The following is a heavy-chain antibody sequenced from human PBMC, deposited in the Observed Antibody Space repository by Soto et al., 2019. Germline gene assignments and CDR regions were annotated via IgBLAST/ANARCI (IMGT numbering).Heavy chain of an antibody. J-gene: IGHJ6*03. Sequence: QVQLVQSGAEVKKPGSSVKVSCKASGDTFSNHSINWVRQAPGQGLEWMGRVIPLLSISNYAQKFQGRVTITADRSTSTAYMELSSLRSEDTAMYYCARGLQISKSYYYYYMDVWGKGTTVTVSS. CDR2: VIPLLSIS. CDR1: GDTFSNHS. V-gene: IGHV1-69*02. CDR3: ARGLQISKSYYYYYMDV. D-gene: IGHD1-1*01.